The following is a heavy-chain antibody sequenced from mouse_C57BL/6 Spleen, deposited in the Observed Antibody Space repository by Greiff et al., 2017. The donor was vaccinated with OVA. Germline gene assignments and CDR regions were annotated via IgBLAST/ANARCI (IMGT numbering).Heavy chain of an antibody. CDR3: ARRTLYDYDLYCFDY. Sequence: QVQLQQSGPELVKPGASVQLSCTASGYTFTSYDINWVKQRPGPGLEWIGRIYPRDGSTKYNEKFKGQATFTVDTSTNTAYMELHSLTSEESAVYFCARRTLYDYDLYCFDYWGKGTTLTVSS. CDR1: GYTFTSYD. J-gene: IGHJ2*01. V-gene: IGHV1-85*01. CDR2: IYPRDGST. D-gene: IGHD2-4*01.